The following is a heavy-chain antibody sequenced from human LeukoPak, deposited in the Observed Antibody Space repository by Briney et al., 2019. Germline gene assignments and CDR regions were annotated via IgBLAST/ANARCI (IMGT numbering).Heavy chain of an antibody. CDR1: GGSISSYY. Sequence: PSETLSLTCTVSGGSISSYYWSWVRQPPGKGLGWIGYIYYTGSTNYNPSLKSRVTISGDTSKNQFSLELSSVTAADTAVYYCAKSSGYYYPIDYWVQGTLVTVSS. J-gene: IGHJ4*02. V-gene: IGHV4-59*01. D-gene: IGHD3-22*01. CDR2: IYYTGST. CDR3: AKSSGYYYPIDY.